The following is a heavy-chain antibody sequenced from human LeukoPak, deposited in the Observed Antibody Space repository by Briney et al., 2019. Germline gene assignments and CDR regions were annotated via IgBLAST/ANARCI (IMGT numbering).Heavy chain of an antibody. J-gene: IGHJ4*02. D-gene: IGHD6-13*01. Sequence: SETPSLTCTVSGXSISSYYWSWIRQPPGKGLEWIGYIYYSGSTNYNPSLKSRVTISLDTSKNQFSLKLSSVTAADTAVYYCARIAAAGVSHFDYWGQGTMVTVSS. CDR2: IYYSGST. CDR1: GXSISSYY. V-gene: IGHV4-59*01. CDR3: ARIAAAGVSHFDY.